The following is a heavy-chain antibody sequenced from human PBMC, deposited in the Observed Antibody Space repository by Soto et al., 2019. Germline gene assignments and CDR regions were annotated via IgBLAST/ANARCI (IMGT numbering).Heavy chain of an antibody. D-gene: IGHD5-12*01. J-gene: IGHJ4*02. CDR2: IIPMFGTA. CDR3: ASGIRLWLRRINNGYSG. Sequence: QVQLVQSGAEVKKPESSVKVSCKAPGGTFSTYAISWVRQAPGQGLEWMGGIIPMFGTANYAQRFQDRVTITADESTNTVYMELSSLRSEDTAVYFCASGIRLWLRRINNGYSGWGQGTVVTVSS. V-gene: IGHV1-69*12. CDR1: GGTFSTYA.